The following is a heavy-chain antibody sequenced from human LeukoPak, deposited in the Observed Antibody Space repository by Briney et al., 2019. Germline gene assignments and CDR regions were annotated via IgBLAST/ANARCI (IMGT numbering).Heavy chain of an antibody. CDR1: GYTFTAYY. Sequence: ASVKVSCKASGYTFTAYYMHWVRQAPGQGLEWMGGINPDSGGTNYAQQFPGRVTRSRATSISTAYMELSRLRCDDTSVYYGASLRDSSGFYDVDSWGQGTLVTVSS. CDR2: INPDSGGT. CDR3: ASLRDSSGFYDVDS. J-gene: IGHJ5*01. V-gene: IGHV1-2*02. D-gene: IGHD3-22*01.